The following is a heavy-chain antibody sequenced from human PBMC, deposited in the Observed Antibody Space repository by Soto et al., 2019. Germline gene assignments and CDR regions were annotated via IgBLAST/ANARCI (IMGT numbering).Heavy chain of an antibody. V-gene: IGHV5-51*01. D-gene: IGHD3-22*01. CDR1: GYSFTSYW. CDR2: IYPGDSDT. Sequence: GESLKTSCKGSGYSFTSYWIGWVRQMPGKGLEWMGIIYPGDSDTRYSPSFQGQVTISADKSISTAYLQWSSLKASDTAMYYCARPMIGANDAFDIWGQGTMVTVSS. J-gene: IGHJ3*02. CDR3: ARPMIGANDAFDI.